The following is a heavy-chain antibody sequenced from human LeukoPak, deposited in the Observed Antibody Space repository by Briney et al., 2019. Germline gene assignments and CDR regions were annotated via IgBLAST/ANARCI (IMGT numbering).Heavy chain of an antibody. Sequence: PWETLSLTCTVSGGSISSYYWSWIRQPPGKGLEWIGYIYYSGSTNYNPSLKSRVTISVDTSKNQFSLKLSSVTAADTAVYYCATSVGPAAISRYYYGMDVWGQGTTVTVSS. CDR2: IYYSGST. V-gene: IGHV4-59*01. D-gene: IGHD2-2*01. CDR3: ATSVGPAAISRYYYGMDV. CDR1: GGSISSYY. J-gene: IGHJ6*02.